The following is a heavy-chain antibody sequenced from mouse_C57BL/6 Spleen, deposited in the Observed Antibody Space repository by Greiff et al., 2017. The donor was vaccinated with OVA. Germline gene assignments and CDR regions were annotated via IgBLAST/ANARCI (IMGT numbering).Heavy chain of an antibody. D-gene: IGHD2-5*01. CDR2: INPSTGGT. CDR3: ARFPYSNYEGAWFAY. CDR1: GYSFTGYY. J-gene: IGHJ3*01. V-gene: IGHV1-43*01. Sequence: EVQLQQSGPELVKPGASVKISCKASGYSFTGYYMHWVKQSSEKSLEWIGEINPSTGGTSYNQKFKGKATLTVDKSSSTAYMQLKSLTSEDSAVYYCARFPYSNYEGAWFAYWGQGTLVTVSA.